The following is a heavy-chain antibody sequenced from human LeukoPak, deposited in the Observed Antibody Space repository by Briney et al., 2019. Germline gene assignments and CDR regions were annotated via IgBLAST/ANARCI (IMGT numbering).Heavy chain of an antibody. CDR3: ARETCSSTSCYAIDDYGTDV. CDR1: GYTFTSYG. CDR2: ISAYNGNT. D-gene: IGHD2-2*01. J-gene: IGHJ6*02. V-gene: IGHV1-18*01. Sequence: ASVKVSCKASGYTFTSYGISWVRQAPGQGLEWMGWISAYNGNTNYAQKLQGRVTMTTDTSTSTAYMELRSLRSDDTAVYYCARETCSSTSCYAIDDYGTDVWGQGTTVTVSS.